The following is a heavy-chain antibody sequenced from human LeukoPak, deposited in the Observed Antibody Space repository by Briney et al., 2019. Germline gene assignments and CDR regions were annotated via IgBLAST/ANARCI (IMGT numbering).Heavy chain of an antibody. V-gene: IGHV3-21*01. CDR3: ARVFYDSSARGNHFDY. D-gene: IGHD3-22*01. CDR1: GFTFRSYS. CDR2: ISSSGSYI. Sequence: GGSLRLSCAASGFTFRSYSMNWVRQAPGKGLEWVSSISSSGSYIYYADSVKGRFTISRDNAKNSLYLQVKSLRAEDTAVYYCARVFYDSSARGNHFDYWGQGTLVTVSS. J-gene: IGHJ4*02.